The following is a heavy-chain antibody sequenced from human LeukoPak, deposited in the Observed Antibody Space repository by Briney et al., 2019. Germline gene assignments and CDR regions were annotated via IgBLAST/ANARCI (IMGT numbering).Heavy chain of an antibody. CDR1: GYTFTCYY. CDR3: ARSYCSGGSCYSVDY. CDR2: INPNSGGT. Sequence: GASVKVSCKASGYTFTCYYMHWVRQAPGQGLEWMGWINPNSGGTNYAQKFQGRVTMTRDTSISTAYMELSRLRSDDTAVYYCARSYCSGGSCYSVDYWGQGTLVTVSS. V-gene: IGHV1-2*02. J-gene: IGHJ4*02. D-gene: IGHD2-15*01.